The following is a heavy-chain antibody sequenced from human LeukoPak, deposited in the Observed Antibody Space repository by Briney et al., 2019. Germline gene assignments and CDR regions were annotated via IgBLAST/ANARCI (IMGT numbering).Heavy chain of an antibody. D-gene: IGHD3-9*01. Sequence: GASVKVSCKASGYTFTGYYMHWVRQAPGQGLEWMGWINPNSGGTNYAQKFQGRVTMTRDTSISTAYMELSRLRSDDTAVYYCARVPNSGFDWLLTRFDYWGQGTLVTVSS. V-gene: IGHV1-2*02. CDR3: ARVPNSGFDWLLTRFDY. CDR1: GYTFTGYY. CDR2: INPNSGGT. J-gene: IGHJ4*02.